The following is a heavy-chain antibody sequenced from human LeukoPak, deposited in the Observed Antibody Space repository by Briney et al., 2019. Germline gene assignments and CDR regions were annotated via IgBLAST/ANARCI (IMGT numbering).Heavy chain of an antibody. Sequence: PGGSLRLSCAASGFTFNTYGMHWVRQAPGKGLEWIAVVWSDGSNRFYADSVEGRFTISRDNSKNTLYLQMNSLRAEDTAVYYCAKSNTESQTTVGNGGQGTLVSVSS. CDR1: GFTFNTYG. V-gene: IGHV3-33*06. CDR2: VWSDGSNR. D-gene: IGHD1-14*01. CDR3: AKSNTESQTTVGN. J-gene: IGHJ4*02.